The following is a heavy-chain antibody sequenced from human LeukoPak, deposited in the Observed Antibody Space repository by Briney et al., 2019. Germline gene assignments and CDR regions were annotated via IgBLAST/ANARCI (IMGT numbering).Heavy chain of an antibody. J-gene: IGHJ3*02. CDR1: GFTVHSNY. V-gene: IGHV3-53*01. CDR2: IDRSGVT. D-gene: IGHD3-16*01. CDR3: AKARTNYDIDAFDI. Sequence: GGSLRLSCAASGFTVHSNYMSWVRQAPGKGLEWVSVIDRSGVTHYADSVKGRFTISRDNSKNTLHLQMNSLRAEDTAVYYCAKARTNYDIDAFDIWGQGTMVTVS.